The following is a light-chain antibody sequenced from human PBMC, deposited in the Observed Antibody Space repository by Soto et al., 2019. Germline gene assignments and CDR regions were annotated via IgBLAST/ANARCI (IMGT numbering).Light chain of an antibody. V-gene: IGLV2-14*01. CDR3: SSYTNINTRACV. CDR2: EAT. J-gene: IGLJ1*01. Sequence: QSVLAQPASVSGFPGQSITISCTGTSGDIGSYNRVSWYQQHPGKAPKLIISEATDRPPGVSNRFSGSKSGNTASLTISRLQAEDEAEYSCSSYTNINTRACVFGTGTKVTVL. CDR1: SGDIGSYNR.